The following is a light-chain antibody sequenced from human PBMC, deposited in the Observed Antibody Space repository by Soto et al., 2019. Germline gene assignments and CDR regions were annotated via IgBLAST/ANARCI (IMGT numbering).Light chain of an antibody. Sequence: EIVMTQSPATLSVSPGERATFSCRASQSVSSNLAWYQQKPGQAPRLLIYGASTRATGIPARFXGSGXGTXXXXXXXXXXXEXFAVXXCQQYXNWPPYTFGQGTKLE. CDR2: GAS. V-gene: IGKV3-15*01. J-gene: IGKJ2*01. CDR1: QSVSSN. CDR3: QQYXNWPPYT.